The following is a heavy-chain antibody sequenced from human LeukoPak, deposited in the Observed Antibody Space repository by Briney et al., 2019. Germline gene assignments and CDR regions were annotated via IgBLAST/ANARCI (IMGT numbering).Heavy chain of an antibody. Sequence: GESLKISCKGSGYSFTSYWLGWVRQMPGKGLEWMGIIYPGDSDTRYSPSFQGQVTISADKSISTAYLQWSSLKASGTAMYYCARLMEYSSSSPYFDYWGQGTLVTVSS. V-gene: IGHV5-51*01. CDR1: GYSFTSYW. CDR2: IYPGDSDT. J-gene: IGHJ4*02. D-gene: IGHD6-6*01. CDR3: ARLMEYSSSSPYFDY.